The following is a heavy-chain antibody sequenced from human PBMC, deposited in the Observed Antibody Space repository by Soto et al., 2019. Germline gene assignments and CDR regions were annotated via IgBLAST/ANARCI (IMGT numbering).Heavy chain of an antibody. Sequence: VGSLRLSCAASGFTFSSSAMHWVRQAPGKGLEWVAVISYDGGNKYYADSVKGRFTISRDNSKNTLYLQVNSLRAEDTAVYYCTRSGDYVKLEYWGQGTLVTVSS. CDR2: ISYDGGNK. CDR1: GFTFSSSA. V-gene: IGHV3-30-3*01. CDR3: TRSGDYVKLEY. D-gene: IGHD4-17*01. J-gene: IGHJ4*02.